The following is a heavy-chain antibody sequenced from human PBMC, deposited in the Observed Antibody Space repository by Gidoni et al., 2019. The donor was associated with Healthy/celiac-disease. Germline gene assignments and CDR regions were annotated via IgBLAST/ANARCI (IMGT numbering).Heavy chain of an antibody. J-gene: IGHJ3*02. CDR1: GFTFSNAW. V-gene: IGHV3-15*01. D-gene: IGHD3-3*01. Sequence: EVQLVESGGGLVKPWGSLRLSCAASGFTFSNAWMSWVRQAPGKGLEWVGRIKSKTDGGTKDYAATVKGRLTISRDDSKNTLYLQMNSLKTEDTAVYYCTTESRRFFGAFDIWGQGTMVTVSS. CDR3: TTESRRFFGAFDI. CDR2: IKSKTDGGTK.